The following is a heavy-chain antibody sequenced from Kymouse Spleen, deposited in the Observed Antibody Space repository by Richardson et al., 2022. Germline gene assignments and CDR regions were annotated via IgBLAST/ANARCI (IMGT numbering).Heavy chain of an antibody. V-gene: IGHV4-39*01. Sequence: QLQLQESGPGLVKPSETLSLTCTVSGGSISSSSYYWGWIRQPPGKGLEWIGSIYYSGSTYYNPSLKSRVTISVDTSKNQFSLKLSSVTAADTAVYYCARQPITIFGVVTNNWFDPWGQGTLVTVSS. CDR3: ARQPITIFGVVTNNWFDP. D-gene: IGHD3-3*01. J-gene: IGHJ5*02. CDR1: GGSISSSSYY. CDR2: IYYSGST.